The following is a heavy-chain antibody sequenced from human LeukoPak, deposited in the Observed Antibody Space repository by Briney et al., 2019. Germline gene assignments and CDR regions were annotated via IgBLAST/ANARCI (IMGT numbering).Heavy chain of an antibody. Sequence: PSETLSLTCTVSGGSISSSSYYWGWLRQPPGKGLEWIGSIYYSGSTYYNPSLKSRVTISVDTSKNQFSLKLSSVTAADTAVYYCARHEGLLWFGELSKSQYNWFDPWGQGTLVNVSS. J-gene: IGHJ5*02. V-gene: IGHV4-39*01. CDR1: GGSISSSSYY. CDR3: ARHEGLLWFGELSKSQYNWFDP. CDR2: IYYSGST. D-gene: IGHD3-10*01.